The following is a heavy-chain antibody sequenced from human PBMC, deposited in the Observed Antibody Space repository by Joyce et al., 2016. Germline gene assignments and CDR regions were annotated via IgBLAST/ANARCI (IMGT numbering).Heavy chain of an antibody. CDR1: GFTFSTHA. CDR2: ISGSGGRT. Sequence: EVQLLESGGGLVQPGGSLRLSCVTSGFTFSTHAMSWVRRAPGKGLEWVSFISGSGGRTHYADSVKGRFTISRDKFKNTLHLQMNSLRAEDTAVYYCAKEGEGTSSFGSETYYVPRFDYWGQGILVTVSS. J-gene: IGHJ4*02. D-gene: IGHD3-10*01. CDR3: AKEGEGTSSFGSETYYVPRFDY. V-gene: IGHV3-23*01.